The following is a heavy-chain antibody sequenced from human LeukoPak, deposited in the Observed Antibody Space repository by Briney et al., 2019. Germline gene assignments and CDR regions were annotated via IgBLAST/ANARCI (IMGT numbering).Heavy chain of an antibody. V-gene: IGHV4-34*01. J-gene: IGHJ4*02. CDR1: GGSFSGYY. CDR3: ASAPGRSGGDY. CDR2: INHSGST. Sequence: SETLSLTCAVYGGSFSGYYWSWIRQPPGKGLEWIGEINHSGSTNYNPSLKSRVTISVDTSKNQFSLKLSSVTAADTAVYYCASAPGRSGGDYWGQGTLVTVSS. D-gene: IGHD3-10*01.